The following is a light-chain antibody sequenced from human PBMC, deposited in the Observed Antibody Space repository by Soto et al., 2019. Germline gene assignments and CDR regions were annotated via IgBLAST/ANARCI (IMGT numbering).Light chain of an antibody. J-gene: IGKJ1*01. V-gene: IGKV1-5*01. Sequence: DIQMTQSPSTLSASVGDRVTITCRASQSISSWLAWYQQKPGKAPKLLIYDASRLESGVPSRFRGSGSGTEFTLTISSLQPDDFATYYCQQYNSYPWTFGQGTKVEIK. CDR2: DAS. CDR3: QQYNSYPWT. CDR1: QSISSW.